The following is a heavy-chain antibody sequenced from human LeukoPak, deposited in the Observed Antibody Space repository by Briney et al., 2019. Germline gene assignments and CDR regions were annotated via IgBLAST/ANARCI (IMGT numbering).Heavy chain of an antibody. CDR3: ARGVRGLLRLHSWFDP. Sequence: SQTLSLTCAISGDSVSSNSAAWNWIRQSPSRGLEWLGRTYYRSKWYNDYAVSVKSRITINPDTSKNQFSLQLNSVTPEDTAVYYCARGVRGLLRLHSWFDPWGQGTLVTVSS. CDR2: TYYRSKWYN. J-gene: IGHJ5*02. D-gene: IGHD2-15*01. V-gene: IGHV6-1*01. CDR1: GDSVSSNSAA.